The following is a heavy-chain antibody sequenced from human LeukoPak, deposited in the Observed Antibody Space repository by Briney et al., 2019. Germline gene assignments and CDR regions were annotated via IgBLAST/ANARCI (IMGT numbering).Heavy chain of an antibody. J-gene: IGHJ5*02. CDR3: VREQWFDP. Sequence: PGGSLRLSCAASGFIVSSNYMGWVRQAPGKGLEWISVIYSGGATYYADSVKGRFTISRDNSKNTLYLQMNILRPEDTAVYYCVREQWFDPWGQGTLVTVSS. CDR1: GFIVSSNY. CDR2: IYSGGAT. V-gene: IGHV3-66*01.